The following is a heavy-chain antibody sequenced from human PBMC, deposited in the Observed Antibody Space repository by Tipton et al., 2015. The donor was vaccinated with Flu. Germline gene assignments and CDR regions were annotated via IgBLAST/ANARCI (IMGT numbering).Heavy chain of an antibody. CDR3: AVIPYCSGGSCYSEGSAYFDY. V-gene: IGHV1-69*09. CDR2: IIPILGIA. D-gene: IGHD2-15*01. Sequence: QLVQSGAEVKKPGSSVKVSCKASGGTFSSYTISWVRQAPGQGLEWMGRIIPILGIANYAQKFQGRVTITADKSTSTAYMELSSLRSEDTAVYYCAVIPYCSGGSCYSEGSAYFDYWGQGTLVTVSS. CDR1: GGTFSSYT. J-gene: IGHJ4*02.